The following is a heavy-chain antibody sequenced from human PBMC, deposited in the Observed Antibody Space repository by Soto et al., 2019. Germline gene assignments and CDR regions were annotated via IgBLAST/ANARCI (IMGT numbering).Heavy chain of an antibody. Sequence: GESLKISCRGSGYDFNTNWFGWVRQLPGKGLEWVGIMYPGDSDTRYNPSLQGHVTLSADVTVSTAFLQWRSLKTSDTGMYFCARLPRDCNKTSCYYAHHWGHGTQVTVYS. V-gene: IGHV5-51*01. CDR3: ARLPRDCNKTSCYYAHH. D-gene: IGHD2-2*01. CDR1: GYDFNTNW. CDR2: MYPGDSDT. J-gene: IGHJ5*02.